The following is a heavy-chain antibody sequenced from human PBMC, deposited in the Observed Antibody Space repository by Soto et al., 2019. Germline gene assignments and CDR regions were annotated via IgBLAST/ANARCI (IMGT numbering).Heavy chain of an antibody. D-gene: IGHD3-22*01. Sequence: GGSLRLSCAASGFTFSSYAMSWVRQAPGKGLEWVSAISGSGGSTYYADSVKGRFTISRDNSKNTLYLQMNSLRAEGTAVYYCAKEGGRHYYDSSGYYPDAFDIWGQGTMVTVSS. CDR3: AKEGGRHYYDSSGYYPDAFDI. J-gene: IGHJ3*02. CDR2: ISGSGGST. CDR1: GFTFSSYA. V-gene: IGHV3-23*01.